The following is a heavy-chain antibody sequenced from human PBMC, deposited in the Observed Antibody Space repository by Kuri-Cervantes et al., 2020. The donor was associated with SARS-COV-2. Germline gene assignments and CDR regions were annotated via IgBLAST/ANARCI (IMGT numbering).Heavy chain of an antibody. J-gene: IGHJ6*02. CDR1: GFMFSRYG. CDR2: ISFDGTTK. D-gene: IGHD1-26*01. CDR3: ARDSKNYSGSRARRNGMDV. Sequence: GESLKISCAASGFMFSRYGMHWVRQAPGKGLEWVAYISFDGTTKNNSASGKGRFTISRDNSQNTLYLQMNSLRAEDTAVYYCARDSKNYSGSRARRNGMDVWGQGTTVTVSS. V-gene: IGHV3-30*03.